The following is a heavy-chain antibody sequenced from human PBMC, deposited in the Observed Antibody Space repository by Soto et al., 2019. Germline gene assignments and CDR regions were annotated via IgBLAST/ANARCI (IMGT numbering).Heavy chain of an antibody. CDR2: ISYDGSNK. Sequence: GGSLRLSCAASGFTFSSYAMHWVRQAPGKGLEWVAVISYDGSNKYYADSVKGRFTISRDNSKNTLYLQMNSLRAEDTAVYYCLRPPLYHRNLYPPRARRPSDL. CDR3: LRPPLYHRNLYPPRARRPSDL. J-gene: IGHJ2*01. CDR1: GFTFSSYA. V-gene: IGHV3-30-3*01. D-gene: IGHD2-2*01.